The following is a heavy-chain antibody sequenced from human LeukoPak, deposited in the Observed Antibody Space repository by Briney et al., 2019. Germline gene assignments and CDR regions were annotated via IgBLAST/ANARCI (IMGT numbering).Heavy chain of an antibody. V-gene: IGHV4-59*01. CDR1: GGSISSYX. D-gene: IGHD6-19*01. Sequence: SETLSLTCTVSGGSISSYXXSWIXXXXXXXXXXXXXIYYSGSTNYNPSFKSRVTISVDTSKNQFSLKLSSVTAADTAVYYCARASPWAAVAPHFDYWGQGTLVTVSS. CDR2: IYYSGST. CDR3: ARASPWAAVAPHFDY. J-gene: IGHJ4*02.